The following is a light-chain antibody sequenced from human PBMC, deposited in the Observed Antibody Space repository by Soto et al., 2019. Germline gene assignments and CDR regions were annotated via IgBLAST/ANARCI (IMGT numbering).Light chain of an antibody. CDR1: HSVRSS. J-gene: IGKJ4*02. V-gene: IGKV3-11*01. Sequence: EIVLTQSPATLSLSSGERATLSCRASHSVRSSLAWYQQQPGQAPRLLIYDASNRATGIPARFSGSGSGTDFTLTISSLEPNDFALYYCQQRSNWPGTFGRGTKVEIK. CDR3: QQRSNWPGT. CDR2: DAS.